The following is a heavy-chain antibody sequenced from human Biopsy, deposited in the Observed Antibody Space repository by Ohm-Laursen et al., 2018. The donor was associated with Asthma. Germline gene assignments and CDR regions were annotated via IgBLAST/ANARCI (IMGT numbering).Heavy chain of an antibody. CDR1: GYTFISYA. D-gene: IGHD3-9*01. CDR2: INAGDGNT. J-gene: IGHJ3*01. Sequence: ASVKVSCKVSGYTFISYAIHWVRQAPGQRLGWMGWINAGDGNTKYSQKFQGRVTITRDTSASTAYMDLRSLRSEDTAMYYCARTYYDFLTGQVNDAFALWGQGTMVTVSS. V-gene: IGHV1-3*01. CDR3: ARTYYDFLTGQVNDAFAL.